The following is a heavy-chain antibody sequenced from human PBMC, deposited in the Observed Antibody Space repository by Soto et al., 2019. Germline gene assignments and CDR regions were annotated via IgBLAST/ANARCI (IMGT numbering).Heavy chain of an antibody. J-gene: IGHJ5*02. CDR1: GWAISGCY. Sequence: SENLSLSYIISGWAISGCYWSWIRQSPGKGLEWIGENNHSGSTNYNPSLRSRVTISLDTSKNQFSLKLNSVTAADTAVYYCARVGRFGSGRATPHWFDPWGQ. D-gene: IGHD3-10*01. CDR3: ARVGRFGSGRATPHWFDP. CDR2: NNHSGST. V-gene: IGHV4-34*01.